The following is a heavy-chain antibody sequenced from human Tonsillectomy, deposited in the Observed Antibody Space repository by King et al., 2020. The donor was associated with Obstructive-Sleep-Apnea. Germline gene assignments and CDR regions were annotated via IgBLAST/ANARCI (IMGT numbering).Heavy chain of an antibody. CDR3: ARGGVSAPLYYFDY. D-gene: IGHD2-21*01. J-gene: IGHJ4*02. Sequence: VQLQESGPGLVKPSETLSLTCTVSGGSISSYYWSWIRQPPGKGLEWIGYIYYSGSTNYNPSLKSRVTISVDTSKNQFSLKLSSVTPADTAVYYCARGGVSAPLYYFDYWGQGTLVTVSS. CDR2: IYYSGST. V-gene: IGHV4-59*01. CDR1: GGSISSYY.